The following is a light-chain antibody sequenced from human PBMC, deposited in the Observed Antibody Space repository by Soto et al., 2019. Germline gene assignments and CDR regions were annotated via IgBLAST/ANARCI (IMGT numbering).Light chain of an antibody. CDR1: QSIDSY. CDR3: QQYNSWPLT. CDR2: GAS. J-gene: IGKJ3*01. Sequence: VFTQCPDTVSVSTGCRCTLSSRACQSIDSYLAWYQQTPGQAPRLLIYGASSRATGIPDRFSGSGSGTDFTLTISSLQSEDFAVYYCQQYNSWPLTFGPGTKVDIK. V-gene: IGKV3D-15*01.